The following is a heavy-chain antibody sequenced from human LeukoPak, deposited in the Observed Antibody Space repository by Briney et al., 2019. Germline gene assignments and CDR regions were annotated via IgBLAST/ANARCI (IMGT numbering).Heavy chain of an antibody. CDR2: ISSSSSYI. CDR1: GFTFSNYA. Sequence: PGGSLRLSCAASGFTFSNYAMDWVRQAPGKGLEWVSSISSSSSYIYYADSVKGRFTISRDNAKNSLYLQMNSLRAEDTAVYYCARERGYSYGLGIYWGQGTLVTVSS. J-gene: IGHJ4*02. V-gene: IGHV3-21*01. D-gene: IGHD5-18*01. CDR3: ARERGYSYGLGIY.